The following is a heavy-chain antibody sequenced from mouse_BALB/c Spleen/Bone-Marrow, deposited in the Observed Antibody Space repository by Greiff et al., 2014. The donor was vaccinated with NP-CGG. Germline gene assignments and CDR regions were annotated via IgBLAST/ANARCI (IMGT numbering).Heavy chain of an antibody. Sequence: EVMLVESGGGLVQPGGSRKLSCAASGFTFSSFGMHWVRQAPEKGLEWVAYISRGSSTIYYADTVMGRFAISRDNPKNTLFLQMTSLRSEDTAMYYCARSGSSSGYFDYWGQGTTLTVSS. CDR1: GFTFSSFG. CDR2: ISRGSSTI. D-gene: IGHD1-1*01. V-gene: IGHV5-17*02. CDR3: ARSGSSSGYFDY. J-gene: IGHJ2*01.